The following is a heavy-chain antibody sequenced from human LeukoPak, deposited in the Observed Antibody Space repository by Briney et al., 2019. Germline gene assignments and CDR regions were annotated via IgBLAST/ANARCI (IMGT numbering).Heavy chain of an antibody. Sequence: SETLSLTCAVSGYSISSGYYWGWIRQPPGKGLEWIGSIYHSGSTYYNPSLKSRVTISVDTSKNQFSLKLSSVTAADTAVYYCARPYSGRFDYWGQGILVTVSS. J-gene: IGHJ4*02. CDR1: GYSISSGYY. D-gene: IGHD1-26*01. CDR3: ARPYSGRFDY. CDR2: IYHSGST. V-gene: IGHV4-38-2*01.